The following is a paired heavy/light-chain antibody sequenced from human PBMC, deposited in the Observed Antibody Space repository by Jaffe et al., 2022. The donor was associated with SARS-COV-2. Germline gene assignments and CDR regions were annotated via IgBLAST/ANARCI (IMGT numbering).Heavy chain of an antibody. V-gene: IGHV3-11*01. Sequence: QVQLVESGGGLVKPGGSLRLSCAASGFTFSDYYMSWIRQAPGKGLEWVSYISSSGSTIYYADSVKGRFTISRDNAKNSLYLQMNSLRAEDTAVYYCARNLYSSSWYVGFTGYDYWGQGTLVTVSS. J-gene: IGHJ4*02. CDR1: GFTFSDYY. CDR3: ARNLYSSSWYVGFTGYDY. CDR2: ISSSGSTI. D-gene: IGHD6-13*01.
Light chain of an antibody. V-gene: IGKV1-33*01. CDR2: DAS. CDR1: QDISNY. Sequence: DIQMTQSPSSLSASVGDRVTITCQASQDISNYLNWYQQKPGKAPKLLIYDASNLETGVPSRFSGSGSGTDFTFTISSLQPEDIATYYCQQYDNLPFTFGGGTKVEIK. J-gene: IGKJ4*01. CDR3: QQYDNLPFT.